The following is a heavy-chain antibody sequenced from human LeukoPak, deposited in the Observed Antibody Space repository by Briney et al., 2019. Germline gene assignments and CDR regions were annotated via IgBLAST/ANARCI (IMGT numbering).Heavy chain of an antibody. CDR3: AKSGSGWYQGGSDFDY. V-gene: IGHV3-30*02. J-gene: IGHJ4*02. CDR2: IRYDGSNK. D-gene: IGHD6-19*01. Sequence: SGGSLRLSCAASGFTFSSYVMHWVRQVPGKGLEWVAFIRYDGSNKYYADSVKGRFTISRDNSKNTLYLQMNSLRAEDTAVYYCAKSGSGWYQGGSDFDYWGQGTLVTVSS. CDR1: GFTFSSYV.